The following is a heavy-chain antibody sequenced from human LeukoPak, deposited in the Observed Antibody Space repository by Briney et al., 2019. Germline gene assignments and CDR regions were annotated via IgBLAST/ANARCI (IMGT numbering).Heavy chain of an antibody. V-gene: IGHV4-59*01. CDR1: GGSISSYY. Sequence: SETLSLTCTVSGGSISSYYWSWIRQPPGKGLEWIGYIYYSGSTNYNPSLKSRVTISVDTSKNQFSPKLSSVTAADTAVYYCARDYLSSGWFPHFDYWGQGTLVTVSS. J-gene: IGHJ4*02. CDR2: IYYSGST. D-gene: IGHD6-19*01. CDR3: ARDYLSSGWFPHFDY.